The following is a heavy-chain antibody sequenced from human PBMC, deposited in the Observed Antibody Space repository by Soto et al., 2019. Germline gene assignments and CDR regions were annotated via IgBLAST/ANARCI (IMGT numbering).Heavy chain of an antibody. V-gene: IGHV1-2*02. D-gene: IGHD5-18*01. CDR3: TRQNIENSDGLYDAFDI. CDR1: GYTFTDYY. J-gene: IGHJ3*02. Sequence: ASVKVSCKTSGYTFTDYYTHWVRQAPGQGLEWMGWMNPKSGGASFAQKFQGRVTLSRDTSIGTAYIEVNSLTSDDSAVYFCTRQNIENSDGLYDAFDICGQGTRVAVAS. CDR2: MNPKSGGA.